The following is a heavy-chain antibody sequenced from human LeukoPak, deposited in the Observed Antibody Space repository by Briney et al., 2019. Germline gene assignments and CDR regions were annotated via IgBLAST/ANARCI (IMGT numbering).Heavy chain of an antibody. J-gene: IGHJ4*01. D-gene: IGHD2-2*01. V-gene: IGHV3-48*04. CDR1: GVTFSNYS. CDR2: ISSSSSTM. Sequence: PGGSLRLSCAASGVTFSNYSMNWVRQAPGKGLEWVSYISSSSSTMYYLDSVRGRFTISRGNAKNSLYLQMNSLRAEDTAVYYCARDLPVVVVPPTYFDYWGQGTLVTVSS. CDR3: ARDLPVVVVPPTYFDY.